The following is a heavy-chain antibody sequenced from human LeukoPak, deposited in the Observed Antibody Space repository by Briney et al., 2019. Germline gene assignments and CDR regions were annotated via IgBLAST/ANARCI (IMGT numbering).Heavy chain of an antibody. CDR3: AKVLLRALDYMDV. CDR2: ISGSGGST. D-gene: IGHD2-15*01. CDR1: GFTFSDYS. V-gene: IGHV3-23*01. Sequence: GGSLRLSCAASGFTFSDYSMNWVRQAPGKGLEWVSAISGSGGSTYYADFVKGRFTISRDNSKSTLYLQMNNLRADDTAVYYCAKVLLRALDYMDVWGKGTTVTVSS. J-gene: IGHJ6*03.